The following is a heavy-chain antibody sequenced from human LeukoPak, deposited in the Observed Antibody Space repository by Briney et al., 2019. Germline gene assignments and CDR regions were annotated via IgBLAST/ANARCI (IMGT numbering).Heavy chain of an antibody. CDR1: GFTFNSYS. D-gene: IGHD3-10*01. CDR2: ISSDSYYI. V-gene: IGHV3-21*01. J-gene: IGHJ4*02. CDR3: ARDPVYYYGSGTYCDY. Sequence: EPGGSLRLSCAASGFTFNSYSMNWVRQAPGKGLEWVSSISSDSYYIYYADSVRGRFTISRDNAKNSLFLQMNSLRTEDTAVYYCARDPVYYYGSGTYCDYWGQGTLVTVSS.